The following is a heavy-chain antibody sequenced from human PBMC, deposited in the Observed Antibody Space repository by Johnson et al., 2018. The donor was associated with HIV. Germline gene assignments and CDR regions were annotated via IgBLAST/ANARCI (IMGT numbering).Heavy chain of an antibody. Sequence: VQLVESGGGLVQPGGSLRLSCAASGFTFSNYDMHWVRQATGKGLDWVSAIGTAGDTYYPGSVKGRFTISRENAKNSLYLQMNSLRAEDTALYYCARVTMIVVVMQAVDIWGQGTMVTVSS. CDR1: GFTFSNYD. V-gene: IGHV3-13*01. CDR3: ARVTMIVVVMQAVDI. CDR2: IGTAGDT. D-gene: IGHD3-22*01. J-gene: IGHJ3*02.